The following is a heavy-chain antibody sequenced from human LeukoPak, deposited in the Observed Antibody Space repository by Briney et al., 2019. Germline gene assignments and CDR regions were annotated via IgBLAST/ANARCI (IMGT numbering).Heavy chain of an antibody. CDR3: ARGGYYYDSRGPYYFDY. D-gene: IGHD3-22*01. J-gene: IGHJ4*02. V-gene: IGHV4-4*07. Sequence: PSETLSLTCTLSGGSLSSYYWSWIRQPAGKGLEWIGRIYTSGSTKYNPSLKSRVTMSVDTSKNQFTLKLSSVTAADTAVYYCARGGYYYDSRGPYYFDYWGQGTLVTVSS. CDR1: GGSLSSYY. CDR2: IYTSGST.